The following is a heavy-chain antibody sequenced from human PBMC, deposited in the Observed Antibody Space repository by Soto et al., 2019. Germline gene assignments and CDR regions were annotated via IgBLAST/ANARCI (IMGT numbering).Heavy chain of an antibody. CDR3: AKLALRVVPAATKGYYMDV. V-gene: IGHV3-9*01. Sequence: GGSLRLSCAASGFTFDDSAMHWVRQAPGKGLEWVSGISWNSGSIGYADSVKGRFTISRDNAKNSLYLQMNSLRAEDTALYYCAKLALRVVPAATKGYYMDVWGKGTTVTVSS. CDR1: GFTFDDSA. D-gene: IGHD2-2*01. CDR2: ISWNSGSI. J-gene: IGHJ6*03.